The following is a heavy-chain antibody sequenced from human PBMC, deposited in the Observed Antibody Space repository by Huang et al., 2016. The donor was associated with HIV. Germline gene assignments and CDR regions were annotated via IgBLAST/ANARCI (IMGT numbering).Heavy chain of an antibody. Sequence: QVQLVESGGGVVQPGRSLRLSCAASGFTFRQYAMHWVRQGPGKGLEWVALRSYDVSEKYFGDSGKGRFTISRDNSKNMLYLQMNSLRPDDSAMYYCVKDSPGVITIFGGDVWGQGTTVTVSS. V-gene: IGHV3-30*18. J-gene: IGHJ6*02. CDR2: RSYDVSEK. CDR1: GFTFRQYA. D-gene: IGHD3-3*01. CDR3: VKDSPGVITIFGGDV.